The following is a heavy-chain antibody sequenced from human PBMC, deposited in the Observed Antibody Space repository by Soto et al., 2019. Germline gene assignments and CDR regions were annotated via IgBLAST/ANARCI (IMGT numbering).Heavy chain of an antibody. J-gene: IGHJ6*03. CDR2: INEDSTYI. V-gene: IGHV3-21*02. CDR1: GFTFSAFS. Sequence: EVRLVESGGGLVKPGASLRLSCAASGFTFSAFSMNWVRQAPGKGLEWLSSINEDSTYIYYGDSWRGRSTISRYNAKDSLYLKIACLRAEDTAVYYCVRDFGRYFRWGYMDVWCDGATVIVS. D-gene: IGHD3-3*01. CDR3: VRDFGRYFRWGYMDV.